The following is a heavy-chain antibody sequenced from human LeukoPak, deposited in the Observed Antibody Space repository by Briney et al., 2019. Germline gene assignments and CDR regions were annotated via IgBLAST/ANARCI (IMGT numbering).Heavy chain of an antibody. CDR3: VSMTGGNWFDP. D-gene: IGHD3-9*01. Sequence: GGSLRLSCAASGFTVNRTYMSWVRQAPGRGLEWVSVIYSGGATYYSDSVKGRFTISRDNSKNTLYLQMNSLRAEDTAVYYCVSMTGGNWFDPWGQGTLVTVSS. CDR1: GFTVNRTY. J-gene: IGHJ5*02. V-gene: IGHV3-66*01. CDR2: IYSGGAT.